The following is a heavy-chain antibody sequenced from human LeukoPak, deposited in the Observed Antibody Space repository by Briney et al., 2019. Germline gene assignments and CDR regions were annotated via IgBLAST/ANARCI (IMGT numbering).Heavy chain of an antibody. CDR2: ISGSGVGT. CDR1: GFTFSSYS. D-gene: IGHD4-17*01. CDR3: AKEIYGDSPGGRFQH. J-gene: IGHJ1*01. V-gene: IGHV3-23*01. Sequence: PGGSLRLSCAASGFTFSSYSMNWVRQAPGKGPEWVSVISGSGVGTYYADSVKGRFTISRDNSKNTLYLQMNSLRAEDTAVYYCAKEIYGDSPGGRFQHWGQGTLVTVSS.